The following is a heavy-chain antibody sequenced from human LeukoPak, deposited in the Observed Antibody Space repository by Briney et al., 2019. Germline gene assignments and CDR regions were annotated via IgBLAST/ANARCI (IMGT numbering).Heavy chain of an antibody. J-gene: IGHJ4*02. D-gene: IGHD2-2*02. CDR2: IIPIFGIA. CDR3: AIDCSSTSCYIATYFDY. CDR1: GGTFSRYA. Sequence: SVKVSCEASGGTFSRYAMSWVRQAPGQGLEWMGRIIPIFGIANYAQKFQGRVTITADKSTSTAYMELSSLRSEDTAVYYCAIDCSSTSCYIATYFDYWGQGTLVTVSS. V-gene: IGHV1-69*04.